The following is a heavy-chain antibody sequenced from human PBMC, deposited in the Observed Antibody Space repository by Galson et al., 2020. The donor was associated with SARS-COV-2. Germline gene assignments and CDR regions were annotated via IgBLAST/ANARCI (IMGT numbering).Heavy chain of an antibody. V-gene: IGHV4-34*01. CDR1: GGSFNDYY. CDR2: ITHSGSS. Sequence: PSETLSLTCAVYGGSFNDYYWSWIRQPPGKGLEWIGGITHSGSSNYNPSLKSRATISVDTSKNQFSLRLNSVTAADTSVYYCATGGGRPTGPRIDHWGQGTLVTVSS. CDR3: ATGGGRPTGPRIDH. D-gene: IGHD3-16*01. J-gene: IGHJ4*02.